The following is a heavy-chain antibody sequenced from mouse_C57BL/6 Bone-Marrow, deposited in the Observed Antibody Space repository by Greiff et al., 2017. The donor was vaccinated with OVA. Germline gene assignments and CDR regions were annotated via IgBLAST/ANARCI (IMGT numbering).Heavy chain of an antibody. CDR2: IDPENGDT. Sequence: VQLKQSGAELVRPGASVKLSCTASGFNIKDDYMHWVKQRPEQGLEWIGWIDPENGDTEYASKFQGKATITADTSSNTAYLQLSSLTSEDTAVYYCTTSDGYYGAMDYWGQGTSVTVSS. J-gene: IGHJ4*01. D-gene: IGHD2-3*01. CDR3: TTSDGYYGAMDY. V-gene: IGHV14-4*01. CDR1: GFNIKDDY.